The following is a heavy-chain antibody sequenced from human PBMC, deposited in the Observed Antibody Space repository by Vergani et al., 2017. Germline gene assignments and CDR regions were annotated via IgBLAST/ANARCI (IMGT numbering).Heavy chain of an antibody. J-gene: IGHJ6*02. CDR1: GFKFSDHY. D-gene: IGHD1-1*01. CDR2: ISPGASTV. V-gene: IGHV3-11*04. Sequence: QVQLVESGGGLVKPGGSLRLSCAASGFKFSDHYMSWIRQAPGKGLEWVSHISPGASTVSYTDSVTGRFTVSRDNDNNSLTLDMTTLRVEDTAVYYWAKNPGISTTRHYYAMDVWGQGTTVTVSS. CDR3: AKNPGISTTRHYYAMDV.